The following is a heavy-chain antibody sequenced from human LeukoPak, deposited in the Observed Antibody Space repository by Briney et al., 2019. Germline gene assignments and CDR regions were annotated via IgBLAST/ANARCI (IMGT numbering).Heavy chain of an antibody. CDR2: ISAYNGNT. D-gene: IGHD6-13*01. CDR3: AANGYSSSWYKGGWFDP. Sequence: ASVKVSCKASGYTFTSYGISWVRQAPGQGLEWMGWISAYNGNTNYAQKLQGRVTMTTDTSTSTAYMELRSLRSGDTAVYYCAANGYSSSWYKGGWFDPWGQGTLVTVSS. J-gene: IGHJ5*02. V-gene: IGHV1-18*01. CDR1: GYTFTSYG.